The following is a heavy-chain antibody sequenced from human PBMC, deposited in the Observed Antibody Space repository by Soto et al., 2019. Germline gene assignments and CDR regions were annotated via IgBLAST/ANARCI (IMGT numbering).Heavy chain of an antibody. Sequence: GGSLRLSCAASGFTFSSYGMHWVRQAPGKGLEWVAVISYDGSNKYYADSGKGRFTISRDNSKNTLYLQMNSLRAEGTAVYYCAKDLSSHCSGGSCYANYYGMDVWGQGTTVTVSS. CDR2: ISYDGSNK. CDR1: GFTFSSYG. J-gene: IGHJ6*02. CDR3: AKDLSSHCSGGSCYANYYGMDV. D-gene: IGHD2-15*01. V-gene: IGHV3-30*18.